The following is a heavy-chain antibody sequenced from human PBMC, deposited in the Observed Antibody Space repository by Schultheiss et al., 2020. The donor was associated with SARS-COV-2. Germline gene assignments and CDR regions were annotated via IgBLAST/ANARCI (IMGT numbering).Heavy chain of an antibody. J-gene: IGHJ4*02. CDR3: ARGYYYDSSGYSGYFDY. V-gene: IGHV4-31*01. CDR1: GGSISSGGYY. CDR2: IYYSGST. Sequence: SETLSLTCTVSGGSISSGGYYWSWIRQHPGKGLEWIGYIYYSGSTYYNPSLKSLVTISVDTSKNQFSLKLSSVTAADTAVYYCARGYYYDSSGYSGYFDYWGQGTLVTVSS. D-gene: IGHD3-22*01.